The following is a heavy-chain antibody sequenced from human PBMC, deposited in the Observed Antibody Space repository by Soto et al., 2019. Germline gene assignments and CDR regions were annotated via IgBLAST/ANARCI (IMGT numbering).Heavy chain of an antibody. Sequence: GGSLRLSCAASGFTFSSYGMHWVRQAPGKGLEWVAVIWYDGSNKYYADSVKGRFTISRDNSKNTLYLQMNSLRAEDTAVYYCARDHSSSFYYYYYYGMDVWGQGTTVTVSS. J-gene: IGHJ6*02. CDR2: IWYDGSNK. V-gene: IGHV3-33*01. CDR3: ARDHSSSFYYYYYYGMDV. CDR1: GFTFSSYG. D-gene: IGHD6-6*01.